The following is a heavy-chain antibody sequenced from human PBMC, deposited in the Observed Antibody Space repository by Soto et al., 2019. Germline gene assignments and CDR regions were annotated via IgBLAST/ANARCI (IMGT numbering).Heavy chain of an antibody. CDR2: ISAYNGNT. CDR3: AREHAPWTTGPISD. CDR1: GSTFTSYG. D-gene: IGHD1-1*01. Sequence: QVQLVQSGAEVKKPGASVKVSCKASGSTFTSYGISWVRQAPGQGLEGMGWISAYNGNTNSAQMLQGRVTQTTDPSTSTAYMELRSLRSDDTAVYDCAREHAPWTTGPISDWGQGTLVTVSS. V-gene: IGHV1-18*01. J-gene: IGHJ4*02.